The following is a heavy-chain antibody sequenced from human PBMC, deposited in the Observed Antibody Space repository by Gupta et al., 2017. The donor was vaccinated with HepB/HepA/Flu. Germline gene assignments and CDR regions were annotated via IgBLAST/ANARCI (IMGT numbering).Heavy chain of an antibody. J-gene: IGHJ6*04. D-gene: IGHD4/OR15-4a*01. V-gene: IGHV3-15*01. Sequence: EGQLVVSGSGLVKTAVSLRLPCAASGVTSSNDWMSWVRQAPGKGLGWVGRSKSNTDGGTTDYAAPVKGRCTITRDDSKNTLYLQMNSLKTEDTAVYYCTSEPNRRLHYYYSLDVWGKGTTVTVSS. CDR1: GVTSSNDW. CDR2: SKSNTDGGTT. CDR3: TSEPNRRLHYYYSLDV.